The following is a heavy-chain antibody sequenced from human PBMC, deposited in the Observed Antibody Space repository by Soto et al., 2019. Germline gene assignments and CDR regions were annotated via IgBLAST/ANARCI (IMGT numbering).Heavy chain of an antibody. V-gene: IGHV3-23*01. CDR2: ISGSGGST. CDR1: GVTVTLNY. Sequence: GGSLRLSCAASGVTVTLNYMSWVRQAPGKGLEWVSAISGSGGSTYYADSVKGRFTISRDNSKNTLYLQMNSLRAEDTAVYYWAKGFGNYWDFDYWGQGTRVTVAS. CDR3: AKGFGNYWDFDY. J-gene: IGHJ4*02. D-gene: IGHD1-26*01.